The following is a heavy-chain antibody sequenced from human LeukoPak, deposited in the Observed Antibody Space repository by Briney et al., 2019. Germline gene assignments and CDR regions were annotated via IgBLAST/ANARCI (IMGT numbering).Heavy chain of an antibody. J-gene: IGHJ4*02. CDR3: TRDTLLRYFDWFVPFDY. V-gene: IGHV3-49*03. CDR1: GFTFGDYA. Sequence: GGSLRLSCTASGFTFGDYAMSWFRQAPGKGLEWVGLIRSKAYGGTTEYAASGKGRFTISRDDSKSIAYLQMNSLKTEDTAVYYCTRDTLLRYFDWFVPFDYWGQGTLVTVSS. CDR2: IRSKAYGGTT. D-gene: IGHD3-9*01.